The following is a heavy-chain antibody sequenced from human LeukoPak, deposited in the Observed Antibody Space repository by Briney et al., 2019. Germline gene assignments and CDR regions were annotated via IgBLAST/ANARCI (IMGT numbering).Heavy chain of an antibody. D-gene: IGHD2-8*01. CDR2: ISSSSSYI. CDR1: GFTFSSYS. J-gene: IGHJ5*02. CDR3: ARGAYCTNGVCSNWFDP. Sequence: GGSLRLSCAASGFTFSSYSMNWVRQAPGKGLEWVSSISSSSSYIYYAASVKGRFTISRDNAKNSLYLQMNSLRAEDTAVYYCARGAYCTNGVCSNWFDPWGQGTLVTVSS. V-gene: IGHV3-21*01.